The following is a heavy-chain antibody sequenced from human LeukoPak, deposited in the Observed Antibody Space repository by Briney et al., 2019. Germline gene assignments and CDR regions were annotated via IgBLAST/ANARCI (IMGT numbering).Heavy chain of an antibody. CDR2: ISSSSNTI. Sequence: QPGGSLRLSCAASGFTLKTYSMNWVRQAPGKGLEWVSYISSSSNTIHYADSVKGRFTISRDNAKNSLYLQMNSLRAEDTAVYYCAREVIAAAGTIDYWGQGTLVTVSS. D-gene: IGHD6-13*01. V-gene: IGHV3-48*04. J-gene: IGHJ4*02. CDR3: AREVIAAAGTIDY. CDR1: GFTLKTYS.